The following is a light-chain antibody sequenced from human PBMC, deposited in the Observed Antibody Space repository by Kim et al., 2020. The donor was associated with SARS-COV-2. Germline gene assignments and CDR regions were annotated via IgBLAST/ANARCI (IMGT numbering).Light chain of an antibody. CDR1: SSDIGGYNY. Sequence: QSALTQPASVSGSPGQSIALSCTGTSSDIGGYNYVSWYQQHPGKAPKVLIYDVSNRPSGVSDRFSGSKSGNTASLTISGLQAEDEADYYCISYATGNTWVFGGGTKVTVL. V-gene: IGLV2-14*03. J-gene: IGLJ3*02. CDR3: ISYATGNTWV. CDR2: DVS.